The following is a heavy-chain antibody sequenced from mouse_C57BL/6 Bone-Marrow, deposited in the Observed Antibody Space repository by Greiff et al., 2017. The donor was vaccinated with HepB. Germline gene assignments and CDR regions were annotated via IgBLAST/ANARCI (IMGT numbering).Heavy chain of an antibody. CDR1: GFNIKDDY. CDR2: IDPENGDT. V-gene: IGHV14-4*01. CDR3: TTDSFYWYFEV. Sequence: EVQLQQSGAELVRPGASVKLSCTASGFNIKDDYMHWVKQRPEQGLEWIGWIDPENGDTEYASKFQGKATITADTSSNTAYLQLSSLTSEDTAVYYCTTDSFYWYFEVWGTGTTVTVSS. J-gene: IGHJ1*03.